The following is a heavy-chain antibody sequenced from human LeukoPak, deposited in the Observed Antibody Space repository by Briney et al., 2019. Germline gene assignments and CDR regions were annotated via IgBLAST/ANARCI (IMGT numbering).Heavy chain of an antibody. J-gene: IGHJ4*02. CDR1: GGSFSGYY. CDR2: INHSGST. CDR3: ARGGDIVVVPAALSYYSDY. Sequence: SSETLSLTCAVYGGSFSGYYWSWIRQPPGKGLEWIGEINHSGSTNYNPSLKSRVTISVDTSKNQFSLKLSSVTAADTAVYYCARGGDIVVVPAALSYYSDYWGQGNLVTVSS. D-gene: IGHD2-2*01. V-gene: IGHV4-34*01.